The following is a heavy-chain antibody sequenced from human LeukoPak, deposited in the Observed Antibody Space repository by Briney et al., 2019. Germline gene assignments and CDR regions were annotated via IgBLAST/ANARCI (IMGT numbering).Heavy chain of an antibody. Sequence: PGGSLRLSCAASGFTFSSYSMMWVRQAPGKGLEWVSYISSSSTTIHYADSVKGRFTISRDNSKNTLYLQMNSLRAEDTAVYYCACPPRGGYSGYSLDYWGQGTLVTASS. CDR2: ISSSSTTI. CDR1: GFTFSSYS. V-gene: IGHV3-48*01. D-gene: IGHD5-12*01. J-gene: IGHJ4*02. CDR3: ACPPRGGYSGYSLDY.